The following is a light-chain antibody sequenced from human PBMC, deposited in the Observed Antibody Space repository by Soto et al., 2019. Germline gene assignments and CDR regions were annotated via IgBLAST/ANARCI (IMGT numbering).Light chain of an antibody. CDR1: QGISSY. J-gene: IGKJ1*01. V-gene: IGKV1-9*01. CDR3: QPLNSHPQT. CDR2: AAS. Sequence: DNQLTKSSAEVHEYGGERVKITGLACQGISSYLAWYQQKPGKAPKLLIYAASTFQSGVPSWFSGSGSGTDFTLTITILQPEDFATFFCQPLNSHPQTFGQGTKVDIK.